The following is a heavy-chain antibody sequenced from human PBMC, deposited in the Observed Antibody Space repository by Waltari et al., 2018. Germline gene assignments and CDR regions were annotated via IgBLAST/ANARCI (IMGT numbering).Heavy chain of an antibody. Sequence: QVQLQESGPGLVKPSETLSLTCTVSGGSISSYYWSWIRQPPGKGLEWIGYIYYSGSTNDNPSLKSRVTISVDTSKNQFSLKLSSVTAADTAVYYCARDPNTHAFDIWGQGTMVTVSS. J-gene: IGHJ3*02. CDR2: IYYSGST. CDR3: ARDPNTHAFDI. CDR1: GGSISSYY. D-gene: IGHD2-2*02. V-gene: IGHV4-59*01.